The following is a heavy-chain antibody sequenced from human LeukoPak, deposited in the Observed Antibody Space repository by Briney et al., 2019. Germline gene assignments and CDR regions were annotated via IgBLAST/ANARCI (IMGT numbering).Heavy chain of an antibody. CDR2: ISGSGGST. Sequence: GGSLRLSCAASGFTFSSYAMSWVRQAPGKGLEWVSAISGSGGSTYYADSVKGRFTISRDNSKNTLYLQMNSLRAEDTAVYYCANSRACSSTSCRTYFDYWGRGTLVTVSS. CDR3: ANSRACSSTSCRTYFDY. D-gene: IGHD2-2*01. CDR1: GFTFSSYA. V-gene: IGHV3-23*01. J-gene: IGHJ4*02.